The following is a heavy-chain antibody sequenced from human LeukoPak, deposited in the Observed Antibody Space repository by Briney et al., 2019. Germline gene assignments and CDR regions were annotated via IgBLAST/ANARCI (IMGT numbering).Heavy chain of an antibody. D-gene: IGHD6-13*01. CDR1: GFSFRSYG. V-gene: IGHV3-30*18. CDR3: ANDGIAAVGEDY. J-gene: IGHJ4*02. CDR2: ISSDEINE. Sequence: PGRSLRLSCAAPGFSFRSYGMHWVRQAPGKGLEWVAVISSDEINEYYADSVKGRFTISRDNSKNTLYLQMNSLRAEDTAVYYCANDGIAAVGEDYWGQGTLVTVSS.